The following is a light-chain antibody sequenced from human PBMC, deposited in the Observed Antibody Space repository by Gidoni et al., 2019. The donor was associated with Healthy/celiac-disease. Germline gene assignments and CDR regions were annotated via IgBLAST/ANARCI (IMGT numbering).Light chain of an antibody. CDR3: QQYGSSPL. Sequence: EIVLTQSPGTLSFPPGETATLSCRASQSVSSSYLAWYQQKPGQAPRPLIYGSSSRAAGIPDRFSGSGSGTDFTLTISRLEPEYFAVYYCQQYGSSPLFGQGTKLEIK. J-gene: IGKJ2*01. CDR1: QSVSSSY. CDR2: GSS. V-gene: IGKV3-20*01.